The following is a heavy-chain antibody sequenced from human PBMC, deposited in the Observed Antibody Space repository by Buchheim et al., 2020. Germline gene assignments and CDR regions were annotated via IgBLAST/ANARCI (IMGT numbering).Heavy chain of an antibody. CDR2: ISGSGGST. D-gene: IGHD5-18*01. V-gene: IGHV3-23*01. J-gene: IGHJ6*02. CDR3: AKDQVDTAMVAGTYGMDV. CDR1: GFTFSSYA. Sequence: EVQLLESGGGLVQPGGSLRLSCAASGFTFSSYAMSWVRQAPGKGLEWVSAISGSGGSTYYADSVKGRFTISRDNSKNTLYLQMNSLRAEDAAVYYCAKDQVDTAMVAGTYGMDVWGQGTT.